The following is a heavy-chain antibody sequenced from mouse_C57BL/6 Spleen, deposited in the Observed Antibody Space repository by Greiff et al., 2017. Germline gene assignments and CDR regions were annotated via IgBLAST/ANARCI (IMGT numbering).Heavy chain of an antibody. CDR1: GFSLTSYG. CDR3: AINPSYYGSGYAMDY. V-gene: IGHV2-2*01. CDR2: IWSGGSP. Sequence: VQLMESGPGLVQPSQSLSITCTVSGFSLTSYGVNWVRQSPGKGLEWLGVIWSGGSPDYNADFISRLSIRKDNSKSQVFFKMNSLQADDTSIYYCAINPSYYGSGYAMDYWGQGTSVTVSS. D-gene: IGHD1-1*01. J-gene: IGHJ4*01.